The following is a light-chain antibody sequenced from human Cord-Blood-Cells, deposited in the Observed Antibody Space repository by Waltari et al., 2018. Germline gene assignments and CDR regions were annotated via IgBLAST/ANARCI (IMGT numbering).Light chain of an antibody. Sequence: EIVKTQSPATLSVSPGQRATLSGRARQRFSSNLAWYQQKPGQAPRLLIYGASTSTTGIPARFSGRESGTEFTLTISSLKSEELAVYYCQEHTNWPLTFGGGTKVEIK. CDR1: QRFSSN. CDR2: GAS. CDR3: QEHTNWPLT. V-gene: IGKV3-15*01. J-gene: IGKJ4*01.